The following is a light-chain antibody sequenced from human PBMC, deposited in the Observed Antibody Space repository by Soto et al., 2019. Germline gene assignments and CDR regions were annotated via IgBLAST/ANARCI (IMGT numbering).Light chain of an antibody. J-gene: IGKJ5*01. Sequence: DIQMTQSPSTLSASVGDRVTITCRASQTISSWLAWYLQKPGKAPTLLIYDASTLERGVPSRFSGTGAGTECTLSIDSLQPDDFATYYCQQYHTSPITFGQGTRLEIK. CDR2: DAS. CDR1: QTISSW. CDR3: QQYHTSPIT. V-gene: IGKV1-5*01.